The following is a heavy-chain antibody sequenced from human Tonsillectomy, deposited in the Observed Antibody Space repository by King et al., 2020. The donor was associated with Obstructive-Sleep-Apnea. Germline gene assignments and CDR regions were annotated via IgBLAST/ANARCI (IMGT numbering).Heavy chain of an antibody. D-gene: IGHD3-10*01. V-gene: IGHV3-30*04. J-gene: IGHJ6*02. CDR2: ISNDGRYK. CDR3: AGEGITLVRGVGSGMDV. CDR1: GFTFSPYA. Sequence: VQLVESGGGVVQPGRSLRLSCAASGFTFSPYAMYWVRQAPGKGLEWVAVISNDGRYKNYADSVKGRFTISRDNSKNTLYLQMNSLRTEDTAVYYCAGEGITLVRGVGSGMDVWGQGTTVTVSS.